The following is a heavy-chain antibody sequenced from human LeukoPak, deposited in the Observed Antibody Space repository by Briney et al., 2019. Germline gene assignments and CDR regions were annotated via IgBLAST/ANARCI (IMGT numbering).Heavy chain of an antibody. Sequence: SETLSLTCAVSGGSFSDYEWSWLRQAPETGLEWIGFIYYSGTTNYNPSLKSRVTISVDTSKNQFSLRLSSVTAADTAVYYCARELPESGSHGIWGQGTLVTVSS. CDR3: ARELPESGSHGI. CDR2: IYYSGTT. V-gene: IGHV4-59*01. CDR1: GGSFSDYE. D-gene: IGHD3-22*01. J-gene: IGHJ4*02.